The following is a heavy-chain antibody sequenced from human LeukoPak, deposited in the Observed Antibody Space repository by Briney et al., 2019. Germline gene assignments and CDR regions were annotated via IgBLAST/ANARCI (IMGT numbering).Heavy chain of an antibody. V-gene: IGHV1-3*01. Sequence: ASVKVSSTASGYTFTIYAMHWVRQAPGQRLERMGWINAGNGNTKYSQKFQGRVTITRDTSASTAYMELSSLRSEDTAVYYCARSGGTSSPIDYWGQGTLVTVSS. CDR1: GYTFTIYA. CDR2: INAGNGNT. D-gene: IGHD2-2*01. CDR3: ARSGGTSSPIDY. J-gene: IGHJ4*02.